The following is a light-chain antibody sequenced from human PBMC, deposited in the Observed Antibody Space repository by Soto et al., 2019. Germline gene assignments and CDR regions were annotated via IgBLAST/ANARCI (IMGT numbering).Light chain of an antibody. CDR3: QHYNNLPLT. Sequence: EIVMTQSPATLSVSPGERATLSCRASQSVRNNLAWYQQKPGQAPRLLIFGASSRATGIPARFSGSGSGTEFTLTILSLQSEDSAIYYCQHYNNLPLTVGGGTKVEIK. CDR2: GAS. CDR1: QSVRNN. V-gene: IGKV3-15*01. J-gene: IGKJ4*01.